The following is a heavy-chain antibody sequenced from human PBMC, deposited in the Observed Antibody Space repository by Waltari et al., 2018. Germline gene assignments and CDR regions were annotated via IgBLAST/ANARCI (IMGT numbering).Heavy chain of an antibody. CDR2: IIPILGRA. V-gene: IGHV1-69*08. J-gene: IGHJ1*01. CDR3: ARVDYGGNLEYFQH. D-gene: IGHD4-17*01. Sequence: QVQLVQSGAEVKKPGSSVKVSCTASGGTFSSSTISWVRQAPGQGLEWMGRIIPILGRANYAQKFQGRVTITADKSTSTAYMELSSLRSEDTAVYYCARVDYGGNLEYFQHWGQGTLVTVSS. CDR1: GGTFSSST.